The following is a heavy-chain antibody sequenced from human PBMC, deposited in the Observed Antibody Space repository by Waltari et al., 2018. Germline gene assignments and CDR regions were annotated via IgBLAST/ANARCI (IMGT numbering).Heavy chain of an antibody. V-gene: IGHV3-53*01. D-gene: IGHD6-19*01. Sequence: EVQLVESGGGLIQPGGSLRLSCAASGFTVSSNYMSWVRQAPGKGREWVSSIYSGGTAYYGDAVKGRVTISRDNSKNTLYLQMNSLRAEDTAVYYCARKLSSGWDDFWGQGTLVTVSS. J-gene: IGHJ4*02. CDR1: GFTVSSNY. CDR3: ARKLSSGWDDF. CDR2: IYSGGTA.